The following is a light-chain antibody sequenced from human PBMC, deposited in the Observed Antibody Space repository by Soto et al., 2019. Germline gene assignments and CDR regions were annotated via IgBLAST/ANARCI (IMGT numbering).Light chain of an antibody. V-gene: IGKV1-5*03. CDR1: QSIISL. CDR2: EAC. CDR3: QQYESYYPWT. Sequence: DIQMTQSPNTLSASVGDSATITCRASQSIISLVAWYQEKPGAAPKVMIYEACTLESGVPSGYSGSGSGSEFALTISNLQPHDVDSYTCQQYESYYPWTFGQGTKVDI. J-gene: IGKJ1*01.